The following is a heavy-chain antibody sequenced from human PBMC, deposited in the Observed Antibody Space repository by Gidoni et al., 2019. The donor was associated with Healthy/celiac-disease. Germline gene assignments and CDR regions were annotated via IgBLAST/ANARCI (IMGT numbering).Heavy chain of an antibody. J-gene: IGHJ4*02. V-gene: IGHV3-30*18. CDR2: ISYDGSNK. CDR3: AKEGMGVADHAIDM. CDR1: ASPFSSYG. Sequence: QVQLVESGGGVVQPGRSLRLSCAASASPFSSYGRHWVRQAPGKGLEWVAVISYDGSNKYYADSVKGRFTISRDNSKNTLYLQMNSLRAEDTAVYYCAKEGMGVADHAIDMWGQGTLVTVSS. D-gene: IGHD6-19*01.